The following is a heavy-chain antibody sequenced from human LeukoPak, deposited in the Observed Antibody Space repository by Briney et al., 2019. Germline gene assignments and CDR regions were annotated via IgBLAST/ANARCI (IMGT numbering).Heavy chain of an antibody. CDR1: GFTFSSYW. CDR3: AREDTSLEKYGFDY. V-gene: IGHV3-74*01. J-gene: IGHJ4*02. D-gene: IGHD5-18*01. Sequence: GGSLRLSCAASGFTFSSYWMHWVRQAPGKGLVWVSRISSDGSSTSYADSVKGRSTISRDNAKNTLYLQMNSLRAEDTAVYYCAREDTSLEKYGFDYWGQGTLVTVSS. CDR2: ISSDGSST.